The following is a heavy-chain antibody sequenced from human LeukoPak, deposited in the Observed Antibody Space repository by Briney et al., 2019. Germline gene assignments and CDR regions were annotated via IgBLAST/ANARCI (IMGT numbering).Heavy chain of an antibody. CDR2: IIPIFGTA. J-gene: IGHJ3*02. CDR1: GYTFTSYA. V-gene: IGHV1-69*05. D-gene: IGHD3-22*01. Sequence: SVKVSCKASGYTFTSYAISWVRQAPGQGLEWMGGIIPIFGTANYAQKFQGRVTITTDESTSTAYMELSSLRSEDTAVYYCARGPQPYYYDSSGFSAFDIWGQGTMVTVSS. CDR3: ARGPQPYYYDSSGFSAFDI.